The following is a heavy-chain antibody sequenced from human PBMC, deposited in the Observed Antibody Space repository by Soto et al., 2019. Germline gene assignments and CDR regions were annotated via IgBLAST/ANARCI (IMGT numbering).Heavy chain of an antibody. CDR1: GGSISSGGYY. CDR2: IYYSGST. CDR3: ARADLIRWEIINWFDP. V-gene: IGHV4-31*03. D-gene: IGHD3-16*01. J-gene: IGHJ5*02. Sequence: SETLSLTCTVSGGSISSGGYYWSWIRQHPGKGLEWIGYIYYSGSTYYNPSLKSRVTISVDTSKNQFSLKLSSVTAADTAVYYCARADLIRWEIINWFDPWGQGTLVTVSS.